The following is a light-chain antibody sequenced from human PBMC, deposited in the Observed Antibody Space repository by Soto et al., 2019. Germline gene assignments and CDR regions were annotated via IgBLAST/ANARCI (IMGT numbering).Light chain of an antibody. V-gene: IGKV1-5*01. CDR2: DAS. Sequence: DIQMTQSPSTLSASVGDRVTITCRARQSISSWLAWYQQKPGKAPKLLIYDASSLESGVPSRFSGSGSGTEFALTISSLQADDFATYCCQQYNSYSWTFGQGTKVEIK. J-gene: IGKJ1*01. CDR3: QQYNSYSWT. CDR1: QSISSW.